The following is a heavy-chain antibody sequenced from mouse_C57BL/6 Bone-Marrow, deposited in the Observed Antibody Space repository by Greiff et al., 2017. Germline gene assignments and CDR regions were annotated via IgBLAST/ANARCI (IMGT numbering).Heavy chain of an antibody. CDR2: IRNKANGYTT. Sequence: EVQLQESGGGLVQPGGSLSLSCAASGFTFTDYYMSWVRQPPGKALEWLGFIRNKANGYTTEYSASVKGLFTISRDNSQSILYLQMNALRAEDSATNYCARYEEYDYYYAMDYWGQGTSVTVSS. J-gene: IGHJ4*01. CDR3: ARYEEYDYYYAMDY. CDR1: GFTFTDYY. D-gene: IGHD2-4*01. V-gene: IGHV7-3*01.